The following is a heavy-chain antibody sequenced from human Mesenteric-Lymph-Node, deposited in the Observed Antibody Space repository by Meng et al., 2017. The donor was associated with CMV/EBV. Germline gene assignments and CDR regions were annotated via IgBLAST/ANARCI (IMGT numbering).Heavy chain of an antibody. CDR2: INPNSGGT. V-gene: IGHV1-2*02. Sequence: ASVKVSCKASGYTFTGYYMHWVRQAPGQGLEWMGWINPNSGGTNYAQKFQGRVTMTRDTSISTAYMELSRLRSEDTAVYYCARRSGTTGTTRWFDPWGQGTLVTVSS. CDR3: ARRSGTTGTTRWFDP. D-gene: IGHD1-1*01. CDR1: GYTFTGYY. J-gene: IGHJ5*02.